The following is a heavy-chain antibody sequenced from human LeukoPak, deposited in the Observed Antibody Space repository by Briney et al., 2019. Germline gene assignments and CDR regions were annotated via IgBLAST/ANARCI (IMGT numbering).Heavy chain of an antibody. Sequence: PSETLSLTCAVSGGSISSSSYYWGWTRQPPGKGLEWIGTIYYSGTTYYNPSLKSRVTISVDMSKNQFSLKLSSVTAADTAVYFCARVSAVVAKHRRVFDPWGQGTLVTVSS. CDR1: GGSISSSSYY. D-gene: IGHD2-15*01. CDR2: IYYSGTT. V-gene: IGHV4-39*07. J-gene: IGHJ5*02. CDR3: ARVSAVVAKHRRVFDP.